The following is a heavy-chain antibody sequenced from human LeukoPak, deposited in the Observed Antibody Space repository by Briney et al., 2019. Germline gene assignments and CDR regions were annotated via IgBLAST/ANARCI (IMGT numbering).Heavy chain of an antibody. CDR2: INHSGST. D-gene: IGHD2-8*01. Sequence: PSETLSLTCAVYGGSFSGYYWSWIRQPPGKGLEWIGEINHSGSTNYNPSLKSRVTISVDTSKNQFSLKLSSVTAADTAVYYCARGRWDIVLMVYANDYFGYWGQGTLVTVSS. J-gene: IGHJ4*01. V-gene: IGHV4-34*01. CDR3: ARGRWDIVLMVYANDYFGY. CDR1: GGSFSGYY.